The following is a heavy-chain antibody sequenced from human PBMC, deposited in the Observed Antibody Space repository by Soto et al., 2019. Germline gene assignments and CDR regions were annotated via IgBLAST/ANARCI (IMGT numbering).Heavy chain of an antibody. CDR2: FDPEDGET. V-gene: IGHV1-24*01. D-gene: IGHD1-26*01. CDR3: ATGGVGATNAFDI. CDR1: GYTLTELS. Sequence: ASVKVSCKVSGYTLTELSMHWVRQAPGKGLEWMGGFDPEDGETIYAQKFQGRVTMTEDTSADTAYMELSSLRSEDTAVYLCATGGVGATNAFDIWGQGTMVTGSS. J-gene: IGHJ3*02.